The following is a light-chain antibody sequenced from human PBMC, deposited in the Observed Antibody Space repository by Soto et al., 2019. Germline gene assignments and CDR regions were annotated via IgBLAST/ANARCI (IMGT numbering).Light chain of an antibody. CDR1: SSDVGGYNY. Sequence: QSALTQPASVSGSPGQSITISCTGTSSDVGGYNYVSWYQQHPGTAPQLMIYEVSNRPSGVSNRFSVSKFGNTASLTISGLQAEDEADYYCSSFSSGTTLFVFGGGTKLTVL. J-gene: IGLJ1*01. CDR3: SSFSSGTTLFV. V-gene: IGLV2-14*01. CDR2: EVS.